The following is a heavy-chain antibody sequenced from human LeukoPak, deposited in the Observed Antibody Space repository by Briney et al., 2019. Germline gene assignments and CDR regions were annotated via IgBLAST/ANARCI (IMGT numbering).Heavy chain of an antibody. D-gene: IGHD5-24*01. CDR1: GFTFSSYS. CDR2: ISSSSSTI. J-gene: IGHJ4*02. V-gene: IGHV3-48*01. Sequence: GGSLRLSCAASGFTFSSYSMNWVRQAPGKGLEWVSYISSSSSTIYYADSVKGRFTISRDNAKNSLYLQMNSLRAEDTAVYYCARDLHRDGYNWPYFDYWGQGTLVTVSP. CDR3: ARDLHRDGYNWPYFDY.